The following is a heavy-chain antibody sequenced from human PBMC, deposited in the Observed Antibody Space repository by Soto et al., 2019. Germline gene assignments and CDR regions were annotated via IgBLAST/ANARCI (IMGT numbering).Heavy chain of an antibody. CDR1: GGSISSSSYY. CDR3: AREYNNSFDN. CDR2: IYYSGST. V-gene: IGHV4-39*07. Sequence: PSETLSLTCTVSGGSISSSSYYWGWIRQPPGKGLEWIGYIYYSGSTYYNPSLKSRVTISVDRSKNQFSLKLSSVTAADTAVYYCAREYNNSFDNWGQGTLVTVSS. J-gene: IGHJ4*02. D-gene: IGHD6-6*01.